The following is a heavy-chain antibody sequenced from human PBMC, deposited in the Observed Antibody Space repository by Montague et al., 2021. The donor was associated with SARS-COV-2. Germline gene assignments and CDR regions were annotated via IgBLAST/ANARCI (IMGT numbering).Heavy chain of an antibody. Sequence: CAISGDSVWSNTAAWNWIRQSPSGGLEWLGRINYRSKCTSDYATSVEGRISIDPDTSKNQFSLHLRAVTPEDTGVYYCVRDTGSTQAGFDAWGQGTLVTVSS. CDR3: VRDTGSTQAGFDA. D-gene: IGHD4-11*01. CDR2: INYRSKCTS. J-gene: IGHJ4*02. CDR1: GDSVWSNTAA. V-gene: IGHV6-1*01.